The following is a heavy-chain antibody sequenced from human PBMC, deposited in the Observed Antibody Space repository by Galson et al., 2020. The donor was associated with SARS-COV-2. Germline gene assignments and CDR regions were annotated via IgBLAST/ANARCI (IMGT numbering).Heavy chain of an antibody. D-gene: IGHD3-10*01. CDR3: ARSPPASTSGTSIYFDF. J-gene: IGHJ4*02. Sequence: LKISCAASGFAFSSYTMNWVRQAPGKGLEWVASLDPSSTYIYHADSLKGRFTITRDNAENSLYLQMNSLRAEDTAVYYCARSPPASTSGTSIYFDFWGQGAQVTVSS. CDR1: GFAFSSYT. CDR2: LDPSSTYI. V-gene: IGHV3-21*01.